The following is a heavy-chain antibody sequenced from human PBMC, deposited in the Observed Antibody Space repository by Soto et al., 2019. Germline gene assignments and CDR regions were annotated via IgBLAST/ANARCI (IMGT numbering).Heavy chain of an antibody. CDR2: IYPGYST. CDR3: ARAGTSSSWNYFNY. J-gene: IGHJ4*02. Sequence: EVQLVETGGGLIQPGGSLRLSCAASGFTVDNNYMSWVRQAPGKGLEWVSIIYPGYSTYYADSVKGRFTISRDNSKNKLYLQMNSLRAEDTAVYYCARAGTSSSWNYFNYWGQGTLVTVSS. D-gene: IGHD6-13*01. V-gene: IGHV3-53*02. CDR1: GFTVDNNY.